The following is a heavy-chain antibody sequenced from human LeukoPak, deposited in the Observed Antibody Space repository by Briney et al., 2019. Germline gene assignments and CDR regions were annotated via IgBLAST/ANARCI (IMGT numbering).Heavy chain of an antibody. D-gene: IGHD3-9*01. V-gene: IGHV1-8*01. J-gene: IGHJ3*02. CDR2: MNPNSGNT. CDR1: GYTFTSYD. Sequence: ASVKVSCKASGYTFTSYDINWVRQATGQGLEWMGWMNPNSGNTGYAQKFQGRVTMTRNTSISTAYMELSSLRSEDTAGYYCATGVLRYFDWLSKGDAFDIWGQGTMVTVSS. CDR3: ATGVLRYFDWLSKGDAFDI.